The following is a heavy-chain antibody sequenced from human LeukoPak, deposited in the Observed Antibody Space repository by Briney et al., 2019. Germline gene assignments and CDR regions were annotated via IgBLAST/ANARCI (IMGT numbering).Heavy chain of an antibody. J-gene: IGHJ6*02. Sequence: ASVKVSCKASGYTFTSYGISWVRQAPGQGLEWMGWISAYNGNTNYAQKLQGRVTMTTDTSTSTAYMELRSLRSDDTAVYYCARDEDCSGGSCYYYYGMDVGGQGTTVTVSS. CDR2: ISAYNGNT. V-gene: IGHV1-18*01. CDR3: ARDEDCSGGSCYYYYGMDV. CDR1: GYTFTSYG. D-gene: IGHD2-15*01.